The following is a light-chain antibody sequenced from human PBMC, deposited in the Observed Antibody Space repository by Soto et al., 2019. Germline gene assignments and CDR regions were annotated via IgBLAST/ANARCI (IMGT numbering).Light chain of an antibody. CDR2: DDS. J-gene: IGLJ1*01. CDR1: NIGSES. V-gene: IGLV3-21*02. Sequence: SYDLTQPPSVSVAPGQTARITCGGNNIGSESVHWYQQRPGQAPVLVVYDDSDRPSGIPERFSGSNSANTATLTISRVEAGDEAGYYCQVWYSSTDLYVFGSGTKVTVL. CDR3: QVWYSSTDLYV.